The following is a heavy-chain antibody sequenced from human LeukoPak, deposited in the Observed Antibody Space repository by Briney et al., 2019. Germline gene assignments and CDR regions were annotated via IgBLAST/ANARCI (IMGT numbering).Heavy chain of an antibody. Sequence: GGSLRLSCAASGFTFSSYDMSWIRQAPGKGLEWVSEISGSDGSTKYVDSVKGRFNISRDNSKNTLYLLLNSLRVDDTAVYYCANRRLGRGAFDIWGQGTMVTVSS. D-gene: IGHD7-27*01. CDR1: GFTFSSYD. CDR2: ISGSDGST. J-gene: IGHJ3*02. CDR3: ANRRLGRGAFDI. V-gene: IGHV3-23*01.